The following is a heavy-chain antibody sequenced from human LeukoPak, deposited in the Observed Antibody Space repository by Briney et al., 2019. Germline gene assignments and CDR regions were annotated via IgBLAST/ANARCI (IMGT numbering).Heavy chain of an antibody. CDR2: IYYSGST. Sequence: PSETLSLTCTVSGGSISSSSYYWGWIRHPPGKGLEWIGSIYYSGSTYYNPSLKSRVTISVDTSKNQFSLKLSSVTAADTAVYYCARVGGYSGYDYFDYWGQGTLVTVSS. CDR1: GGSISSSSYY. V-gene: IGHV4-39*07. D-gene: IGHD5-12*01. J-gene: IGHJ4*02. CDR3: ARVGGYSGYDYFDY.